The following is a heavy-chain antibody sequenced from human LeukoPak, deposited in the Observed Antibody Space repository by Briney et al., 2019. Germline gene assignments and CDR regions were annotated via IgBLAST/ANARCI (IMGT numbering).Heavy chain of an antibody. J-gene: IGHJ4*02. CDR2: VWYDGSKK. Sequence: GGSLRLSCAASGFTFSSYGMHWVRQAPGKGLEWVAVVWYDGSKKYSADSVKGRIAISRDDSKNTLYLQMNSLRAEDTAVYYCARGVGYYDSSGTIDYWGQGTLVTVSS. D-gene: IGHD3-22*01. CDR3: ARGVGYYDSSGTIDY. V-gene: IGHV3-33*01. CDR1: GFTFSSYG.